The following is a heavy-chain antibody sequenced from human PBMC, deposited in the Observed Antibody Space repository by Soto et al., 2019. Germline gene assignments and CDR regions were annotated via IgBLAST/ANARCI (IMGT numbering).Heavy chain of an antibody. V-gene: IGHV3-21*01. CDR2: ISSSSSYI. Sequence: EVQLVESGGGLVKPGGSLRLSCAASGFTFSSYSMNWVRQAPGKGLEWVSSISSSSSYIYYADSVKGRFTISRDNAKNSLYQQMNCRRAEDTAVYYCARVHPFYYYYYYMDVWGKGTTVTVSS. CDR3: ARVHPFYYYYYYMDV. CDR1: GFTFSSYS. J-gene: IGHJ6*03.